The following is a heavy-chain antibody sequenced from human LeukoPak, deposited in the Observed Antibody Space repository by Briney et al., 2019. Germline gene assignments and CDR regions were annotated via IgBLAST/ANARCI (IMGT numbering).Heavy chain of an antibody. V-gene: IGHV1-69*05. CDR3: ASWAGKRPVAAAGTEGY. CDR1: GGTFSSYA. J-gene: IGHJ4*02. Sequence: ASVKVSCKASGGTFSSYAISWVRQAPGQGLEWMGRIIPIFGTANYAQKFQGRVTITTDESTSTAYMELSSLRSEDTAVYYCASWAGKRPVAAAGTEGYWGQGTLVTVSS. CDR2: IIPIFGTA. D-gene: IGHD6-13*01.